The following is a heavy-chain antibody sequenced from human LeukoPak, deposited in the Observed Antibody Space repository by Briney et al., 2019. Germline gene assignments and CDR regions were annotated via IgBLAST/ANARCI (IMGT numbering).Heavy chain of an antibody. CDR1: GFTFSDHY. J-gene: IGHJ6*02. Sequence: GGSLRLSCAASGFTFSDHYMSWIRQAPGKGPEWVSYISSSGSTIYYADSVKGRFTISRDNAKNSLYLQMNSLRVEDTAVYYCARRGVLWFGELFYYGMDVWGQGTTVTVSS. CDR3: ARRGVLWFGELFYYGMDV. D-gene: IGHD3-10*01. V-gene: IGHV3-11*01. CDR2: ISSSGSTI.